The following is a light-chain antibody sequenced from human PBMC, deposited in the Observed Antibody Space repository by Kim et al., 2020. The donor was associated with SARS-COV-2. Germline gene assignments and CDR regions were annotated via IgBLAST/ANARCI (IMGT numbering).Light chain of an antibody. J-gene: IGLJ7*01. CDR3: CSYAGSNTFV. V-gene: IGLV2-8*01. CDR2: EVS. CDR1: TSDVGSYNY. Sequence: GQSVTISCTGTTSDVGSYNYVSWYRQHPGKAPRLIMYEVSKRPSGVPDRFSGSRSGNTASLIVSGLQAEDEAGYYCCSYAGSNTFVFGGGTQLTVL.